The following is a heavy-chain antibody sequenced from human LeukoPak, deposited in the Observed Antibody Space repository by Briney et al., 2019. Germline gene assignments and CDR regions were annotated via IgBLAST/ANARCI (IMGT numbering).Heavy chain of an antibody. J-gene: IGHJ2*01. CDR2: IYYSGST. CDR3: ARYDSSGYSNWYFDL. CDR1: GGSISRYF. Sequence: SETLSLTCSVSGGSISRYFWSWIRQPPGKGLEWIGFIYYSGSTNYNPSLKSRVTLSVDTSKNQFSLKLSSVTAADTAVYYCARYDSSGYSNWYFDLWGRGTLVTVSS. V-gene: IGHV4-59*01. D-gene: IGHD3-22*01.